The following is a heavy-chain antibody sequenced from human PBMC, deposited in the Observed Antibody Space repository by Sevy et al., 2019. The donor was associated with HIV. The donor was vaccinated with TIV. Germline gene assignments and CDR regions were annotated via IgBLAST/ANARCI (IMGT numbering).Heavy chain of an antibody. D-gene: IGHD2-8*01. Sequence: ASVKVSCKASGGTFSSYAISWVRQAPGQGLEWMGGIIPIFGTAKYAQKFQGRVTITADESTSTAYMEMSSMGSEVTAKFYCAKEGRLNCVNGVCDTTYYYYGINVLCQGTTVTVSS. J-gene: IGHJ6*02. CDR1: GGTFSSYA. V-gene: IGHV1-69*13. CDR3: AKEGRLNCVNGVCDTTYYYYGINV. CDR2: IIPIFGTA.